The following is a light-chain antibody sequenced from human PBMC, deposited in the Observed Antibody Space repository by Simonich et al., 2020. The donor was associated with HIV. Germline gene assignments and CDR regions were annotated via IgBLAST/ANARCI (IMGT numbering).Light chain of an antibody. CDR2: KAS. CDR1: QGISTW. J-gene: IGKJ1*01. V-gene: IGKV1-5*03. CDR3: QQYNSYSWT. Sequence: DILMTQSPSSVSASVGDRVTITCRASQGISTWLAWYQQKPGKAPKLLIYKASSLESGVPSRFSGSGSGTEFTLTISSLQPDDFATYYCQQYNSYSWTFGQGTKVEIK.